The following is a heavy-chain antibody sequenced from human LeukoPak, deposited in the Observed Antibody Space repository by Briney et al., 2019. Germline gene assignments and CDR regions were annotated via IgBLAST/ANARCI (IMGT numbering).Heavy chain of an antibody. D-gene: IGHD1-26*01. CDR2: IWYDGSNK. V-gene: IGHV3-33*01. CDR3: ASAGGWELHGGYFDY. CDR1: GFTFSSYG. J-gene: IGHJ4*02. Sequence: GGSLRRYCAAPGFTFSSYGMHWVRQAPGKGLEWVAVIWYDGSNKYYADFVKSRFTISRDNYKNTLYLQMNSLRVEYTAVYYCASAGGWELHGGYFDYWGQGTLVTVSS.